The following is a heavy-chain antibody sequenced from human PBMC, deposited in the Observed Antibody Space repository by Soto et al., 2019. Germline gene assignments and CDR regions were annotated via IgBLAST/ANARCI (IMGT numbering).Heavy chain of an antibody. J-gene: IGHJ6*02. D-gene: IGHD5-18*01. CDR3: ARDQGQLWPNAYYYYYAMNV. Sequence: PGGSLRLSCAASGFTFSSYGMHWVRQAPGKGLEWVAVIWYDGSNKYYADSVKGRFTISRDNSKNTLYLQMNSLRAEDTAVYYCARDQGQLWPNAYYYYYAMNVWGQGTTVTVSS. V-gene: IGHV3-33*01. CDR1: GFTFSSYG. CDR2: IWYDGSNK.